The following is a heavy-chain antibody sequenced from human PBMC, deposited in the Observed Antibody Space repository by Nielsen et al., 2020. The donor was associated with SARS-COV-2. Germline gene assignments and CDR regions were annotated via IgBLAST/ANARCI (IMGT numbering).Heavy chain of an antibody. CDR3: ARGAAWFDP. J-gene: IGHJ5*02. CDR1: GDSITSGGFH. CDR2: TSYDGNT. V-gene: IGHV4-31*03. Sequence: SETLSLTCTVSGDSITSGGFHWSWIRHHPSRGLEWLGFTSYDGNTYSNPSLESRLIISVDTSENQFSLRLNSVTAADTAIYFCARGAAWFDPWGQGTRVTVSS. D-gene: IGHD2-15*01.